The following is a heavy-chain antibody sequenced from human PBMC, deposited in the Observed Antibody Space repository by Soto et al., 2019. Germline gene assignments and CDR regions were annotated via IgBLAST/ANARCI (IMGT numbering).Heavy chain of an antibody. D-gene: IGHD2-8*02. V-gene: IGHV4-4*02. CDR2: IFHDGNT. J-gene: IGHJ5*02. Sequence: QVHLQESGPGLVKPSETLSLTCAVSGASIGSGGWWSWVRQPPGKGLEWIAAIFHDGNTNYSPALKSRVTISVDKSQNQFSLNVYSVTAADTAVYYCARHEGWTGPDQWGQGTLVTVSS. CDR1: GASIGSGGW. CDR3: ARHEGWTGPDQ.